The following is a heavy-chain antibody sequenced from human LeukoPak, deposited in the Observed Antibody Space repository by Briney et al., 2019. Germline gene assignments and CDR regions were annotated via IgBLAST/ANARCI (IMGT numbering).Heavy chain of an antibody. Sequence: GASVKVSCKASGYTFTGYYMHWVRQAPGQGLEWMGWINPNSGGTNYAQKFQGRVTMTRDTSISTAYMELSRLRSDDTAVYYCARESNWGSCYFDYWGLGTLVTVSS. CDR3: ARESNWGSCYFDY. CDR2: INPNSGGT. V-gene: IGHV1-2*02. CDR1: GYTFTGYY. J-gene: IGHJ4*02. D-gene: IGHD7-27*01.